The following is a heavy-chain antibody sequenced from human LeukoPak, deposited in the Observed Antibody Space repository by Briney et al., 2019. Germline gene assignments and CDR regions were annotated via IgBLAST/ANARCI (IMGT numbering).Heavy chain of an antibody. CDR3: AGKGNSYGYNY. Sequence: SETLSLTCAVYGGSFSGYYWSWIRQPPGKGLEWIGEINHSGSTNYNPSLKSRVTISVDTSKNQFSLKLSSVTAADTAVYYCAGKGNSYGYNYWGQGTLVTVSS. D-gene: IGHD5-18*01. V-gene: IGHV4-34*01. J-gene: IGHJ4*02. CDR1: GGSFSGYY. CDR2: INHSGST.